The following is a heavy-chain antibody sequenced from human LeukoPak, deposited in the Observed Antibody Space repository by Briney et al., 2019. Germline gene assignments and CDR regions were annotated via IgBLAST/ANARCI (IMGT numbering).Heavy chain of an antibody. CDR2: ISYEGSNK. CDR3: AKDEPGISATRPDY. CDR1: GFTFSLFC. J-gene: IGHJ4*02. Sequence: PGGSLRLSCAASGFTFSLFCMHWVRQAPGKGLEWVALISYEGSNKWYADSVEGRFTTSRDNSKNTLYLQMSSLRAEDTAVYYCAKDEPGISATRPDYWGQGTLVSVSS. D-gene: IGHD6-19*01. V-gene: IGHV3-30*18.